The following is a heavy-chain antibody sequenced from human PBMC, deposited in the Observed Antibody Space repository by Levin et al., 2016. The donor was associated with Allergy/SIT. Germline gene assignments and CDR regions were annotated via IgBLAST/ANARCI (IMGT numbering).Heavy chain of an antibody. Sequence: GGSLRLSCAASGFTFSSYAMSWVRQAPGKGLEWVSRTGPDASSTTYADSVKGRFTISRDNAKNTLSLHMSSLRVEDTAVYYCARDRDWLLYDYWGQGTLVAVSS. J-gene: IGHJ4*02. D-gene: IGHD3-3*01. CDR2: TGPDASST. CDR1: GFTFSSYA. CDR3: ARDRDWLLYDY. V-gene: IGHV3-74*01.